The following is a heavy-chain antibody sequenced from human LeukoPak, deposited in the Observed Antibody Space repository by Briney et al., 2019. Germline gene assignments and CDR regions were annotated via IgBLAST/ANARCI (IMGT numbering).Heavy chain of an antibody. CDR1: GGTFSSYA. D-gene: IGHD3-16*02. V-gene: IGHV1-69*06. CDR2: IIPIFGTA. Sequence: GSSVKVSCKASGGTFSSYAISWVRQAPGQGLEWMGGIIPIFGTANYAQKFQGRVTITADKSTSTAYVELSSLRSEDTAVYYCARGTFGGVIAFAPSFDYWGQGTLVTVSS. J-gene: IGHJ4*02. CDR3: ARGTFGGVIAFAPSFDY.